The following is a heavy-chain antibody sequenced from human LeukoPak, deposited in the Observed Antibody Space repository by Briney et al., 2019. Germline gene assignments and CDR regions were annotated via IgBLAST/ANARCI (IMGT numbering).Heavy chain of an antibody. CDR2: ISGGGGST. CDR1: GFTFSSYS. Sequence: GGSLRLSCSGSGFTFSSYSMHWVRQAPGKGLEWVSGISGGGGSTYYADSVKGRFTISRDNSKNTLYLQMDSLRAEDTALYYCAKGSGINHYHWIDPRGQGTLVTVSS. CDR3: AKGSGINHYHWIDP. D-gene: IGHD1-14*01. V-gene: IGHV3-23*01. J-gene: IGHJ5*02.